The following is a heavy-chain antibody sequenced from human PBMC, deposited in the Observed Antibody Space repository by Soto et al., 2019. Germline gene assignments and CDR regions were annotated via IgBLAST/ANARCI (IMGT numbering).Heavy chain of an antibody. V-gene: IGHV1-2*02. CDR2: INTKTGGT. Sequence: QVHLVQSGAEVKKPGASVKVSCKASGYSFTDYYMHWVRQAPGQGLEWMGWINTKTGGTNYAQRFQDRVTMTGDTSINTAYMELSRLRSDDTAFYYCARVGPTGWFDPWGQGTLVTVPS. CDR1: GYSFTDYY. J-gene: IGHJ5*02. CDR3: ARVGPTGWFDP.